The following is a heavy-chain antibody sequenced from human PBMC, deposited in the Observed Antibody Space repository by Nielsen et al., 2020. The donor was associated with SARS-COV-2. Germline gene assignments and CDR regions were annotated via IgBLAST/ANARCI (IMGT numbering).Heavy chain of an antibody. CDR1: GASFTAYH. J-gene: IGHJ4*02. V-gene: IGHV4-59*01. CDR3: ARGGYSYLYFDD. Sequence: SETLSLTCAVHGASFTAYHWSWIRKSPGKALEWIGYFYYSGSTDYNPSLKSRVSISKDTSKNQFSLKLNSVTAADTAVYYCARGGYSYLYFDDWGQGTQVIVSS. D-gene: IGHD5-18*01. CDR2: FYYSGST.